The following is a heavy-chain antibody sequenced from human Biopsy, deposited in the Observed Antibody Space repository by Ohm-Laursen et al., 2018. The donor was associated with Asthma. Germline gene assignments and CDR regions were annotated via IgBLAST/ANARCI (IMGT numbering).Heavy chain of an antibody. Sequence: SLRLSCTASGVNVTNNYMTWVRQAPGKRLEWVSIMYAGGSRFYADRVKGRFTISRDNSRNRLYLQINRLTVEDSAVYFCARQSGQDYGDSSGFDIWGQGTKVAVSS. V-gene: IGHV3-66*02. J-gene: IGHJ3*02. CDR1: GVNVTNNY. CDR2: MYAGGSR. CDR3: ARQSGQDYGDSSGFDI. D-gene: IGHD3-22*01.